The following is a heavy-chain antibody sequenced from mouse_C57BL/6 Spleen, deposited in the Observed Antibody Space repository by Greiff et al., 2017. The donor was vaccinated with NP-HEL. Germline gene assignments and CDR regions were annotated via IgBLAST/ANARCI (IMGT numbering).Heavy chain of an antibody. Sequence: VKVVESGPGLVQPSQSLSITCTVSGFSLTSYGVHWVRQSPGKGLEWLGVIWSGGSTDYNAAFISRLSISKDNSKSQVFFKMNSLQADDTAIYYCASLTVVADWYFDVWGTGTTVTVSS. D-gene: IGHD1-1*01. V-gene: IGHV2-2*01. J-gene: IGHJ1*03. CDR3: ASLTVVADWYFDV. CDR1: GFSLTSYG. CDR2: IWSGGST.